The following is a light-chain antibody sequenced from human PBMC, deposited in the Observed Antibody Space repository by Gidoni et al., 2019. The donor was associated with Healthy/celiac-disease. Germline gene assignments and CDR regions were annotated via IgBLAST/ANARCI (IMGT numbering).Light chain of an antibody. CDR1: SSDVGGYNY. V-gene: IGLV2-14*01. CDR2: EVS. CDR3: SSYTSSSTRV. J-gene: IGLJ1*01. Sequence: QSALTQPASVSGSPGQSITISCTGTSSDVGGYNYVSWYQQHPGKATKLMIYEVSNRPSGVSNRFSGSKSGNTAYLTISGLQAEDEADYYCSSYTSSSTRVFGTGTKVTVL.